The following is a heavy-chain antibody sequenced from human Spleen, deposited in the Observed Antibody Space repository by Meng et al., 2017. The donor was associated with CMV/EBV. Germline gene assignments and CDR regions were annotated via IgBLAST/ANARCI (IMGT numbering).Heavy chain of an antibody. J-gene: IGHJ3*02. D-gene: IGHD2-8*01. CDR1: GGSFSGYY. V-gene: IGHV4-34*01. CDR3: ARILRSIVLMVYANDAFDI. Sequence: GSLRLSCAVYGGSFSGYYWSWIRQPPGKGLEWIGEINHSGSTNYNPSLKSRVTISVDTSKNQFSLKLSSVTAADTAVYYCARILRSIVLMVYANDAFDIWGQGTMVTVSS. CDR2: INHSGST.